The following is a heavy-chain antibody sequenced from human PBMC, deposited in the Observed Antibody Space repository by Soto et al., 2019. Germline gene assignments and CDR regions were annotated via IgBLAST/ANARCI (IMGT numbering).Heavy chain of an antibody. CDR1: GGSFSGYY. V-gene: IGHV4-34*01. CDR3: ARDLVAVAERVMVWFDP. Sequence: SETLSLTCAVYGGSFSGYYWSWIRQPPGKGLEWIGEISHRGRTNYNPSLKSRVTISVDTSKNQFSLNLNSVTAADTAVYYCARDLVAVAERVMVWFDPWGQGTLVTVSS. J-gene: IGHJ5*02. CDR2: ISHRGRT. D-gene: IGHD6-19*01.